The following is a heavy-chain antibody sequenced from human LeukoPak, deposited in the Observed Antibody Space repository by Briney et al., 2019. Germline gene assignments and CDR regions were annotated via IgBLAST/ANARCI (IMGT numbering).Heavy chain of an antibody. V-gene: IGHV3-64*02. D-gene: IGHD3-22*01. Sequence: GGSLRLSCAASGFTFSTYTMQWVRQAPGKGPEHVSFITGTGRTTHYADSVKGRFSISRDNSKSMLYLQMGSLRPEDTAVYYCARERAGYYHDFWGQGTLVTVSS. CDR3: ARERAGYYHDF. J-gene: IGHJ4*02. CDR2: ITGTGRTT. CDR1: GFTFSTYT.